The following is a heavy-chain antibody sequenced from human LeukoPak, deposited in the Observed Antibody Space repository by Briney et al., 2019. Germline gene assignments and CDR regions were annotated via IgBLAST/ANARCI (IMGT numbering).Heavy chain of an antibody. J-gene: IGHJ4*02. CDR3: AKRSGSPHNFDY. CDR2: ISYDGSNK. D-gene: IGHD1-14*01. CDR1: GFTFSSYG. V-gene: IGHV3-30*18. Sequence: PGGSLRLSCAASGFTFSSYGMHWVRQAPGKGLEWVAVISYDGSNKYYADSVKGRFTISRDNSRDSVYLQMKSLRTADTALYYCAKRSGSPHNFDYWGRGTLVTVSS.